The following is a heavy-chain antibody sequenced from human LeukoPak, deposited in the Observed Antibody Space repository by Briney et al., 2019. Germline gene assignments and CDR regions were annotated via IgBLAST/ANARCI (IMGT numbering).Heavy chain of an antibody. CDR3: ARDLGLGSGWFDP. Sequence: PSETLSLTCTVSGGSISSSSYYWGWIRQPPGKGLEWIGSIYYSGSTNYNPSLKSRLTISVDTSKSQFSLKLRSVTAADTAVYYCARDLGLGSGWFDPWGQGTLVTVSS. CDR1: GGSISSSSYY. V-gene: IGHV4-39*07. CDR2: IYYSGST. J-gene: IGHJ5*02. D-gene: IGHD6-19*01.